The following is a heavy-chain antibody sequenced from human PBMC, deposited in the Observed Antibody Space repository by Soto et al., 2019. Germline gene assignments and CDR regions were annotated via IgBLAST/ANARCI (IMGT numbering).Heavy chain of an antibody. D-gene: IGHD3-10*01. CDR3: AKDRVLLWFGELPPKGYFDY. CDR1: GFTFSSYA. Sequence: GGSLRLSCAASGFTFSSYAMIWVRQAPGKGLEWVSAISVSGGSTYYADSVKGRFTISRDNSKNTLYLQMNSLRAEDTAVYYCAKDRVLLWFGELPPKGYFDYWGQGTLVTVSS. V-gene: IGHV3-23*01. J-gene: IGHJ4*02. CDR2: ISVSGGST.